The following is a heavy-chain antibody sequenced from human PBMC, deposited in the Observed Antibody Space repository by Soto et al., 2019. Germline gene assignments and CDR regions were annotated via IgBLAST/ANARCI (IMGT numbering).Heavy chain of an antibody. Sequence: QVQLVQSGAEVKKPGASVKVSCKASGYTFTGYYIHWVRQAPGQGLEWMALINPNSGDTNYGQKFQGRVTLTRDTSINTVYMEVTSLRFDDTAVYYCAVAGLPFEYWGQGTLVTVSS. CDR1: GYTFTGYY. J-gene: IGHJ4*02. CDR3: AVAGLPFEY. CDR2: INPNSGDT. D-gene: IGHD6-19*01. V-gene: IGHV1-2*02.